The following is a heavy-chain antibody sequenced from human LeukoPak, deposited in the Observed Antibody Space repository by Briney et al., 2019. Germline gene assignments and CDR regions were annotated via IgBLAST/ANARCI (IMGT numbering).Heavy chain of an antibody. CDR2: ISVSAGST. V-gene: IGHV3-23*01. CDR1: GFTFSTYA. J-gene: IGHJ4*02. D-gene: IGHD6-19*01. CDR3: ARDPIGGAGNNYFDY. Sequence: GGSLRLSCAASGFTFSTYAMSWVRQAPGKGLEWVSAISVSAGSTYYADSVKGRFTVSRDNSKNTLYLQMNSLRAEDTAGYYCARDPIGGAGNNYFDYWGQGTLVPVSS.